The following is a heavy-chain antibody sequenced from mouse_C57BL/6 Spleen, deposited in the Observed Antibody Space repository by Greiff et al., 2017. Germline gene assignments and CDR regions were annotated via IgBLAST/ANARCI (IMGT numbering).Heavy chain of an antibody. CDR3: ATRRWDDNYCAMDY. CDR2: INPSSGYT. CDR1: GYTFPSYW. D-gene: IGHD4-1*01. J-gene: IGHJ4*01. Sequence: VQLQQSGAELAKPGASVKLSCKASGYTFPSYWMHWVKQRPGQGLEWIGYINPSSGYTKYNQKFKDKATLTADKSSSTAYMQLSSLTYEDSAVYYCATRRWDDNYCAMDYWGQGTSVTVSS. V-gene: IGHV1-7*01.